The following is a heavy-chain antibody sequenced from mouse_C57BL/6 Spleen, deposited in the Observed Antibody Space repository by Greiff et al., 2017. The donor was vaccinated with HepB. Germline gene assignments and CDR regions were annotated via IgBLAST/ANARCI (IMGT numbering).Heavy chain of an antibody. CDR1: GFSFTSYG. V-gene: IGHV2-2*01. J-gene: IGHJ4*01. CDR2: IWSGGST. Sequence: VQVVESGPGLVQPSQSLSITCTVSGFSFTSYGVHWVRQSPGKGLEWLGVIWSGGSTDYNAAFISRLSISKDNSKSQVFFKMNSLQADDTAIYYCARERLRNYYAMDYWGQGTSVTVSS. D-gene: IGHD2-4*01. CDR3: ARERLRNYYAMDY.